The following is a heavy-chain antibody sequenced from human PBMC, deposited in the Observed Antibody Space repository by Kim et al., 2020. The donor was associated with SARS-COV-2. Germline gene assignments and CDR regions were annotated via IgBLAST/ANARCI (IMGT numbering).Heavy chain of an antibody. V-gene: IGHV3-7*03. D-gene: IGHD3-10*01. CDR1: AGFTFRNYW. CDR2: INPDGSDK. CDR3: ARGHSGI. Sequence: GGSLRLSCAASAGFTFRNYWMTWARQAPGKGLEWVAAINPDGSDKYYVDSVKGRFTISRDNAQGSLYLRMNSLRVEDTAVYSCARGHSGIWGQGTLVTVS. J-gene: IGHJ4*02.